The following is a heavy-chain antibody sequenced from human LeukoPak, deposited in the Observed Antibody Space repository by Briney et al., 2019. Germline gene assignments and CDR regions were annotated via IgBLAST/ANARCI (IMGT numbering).Heavy chain of an antibody. CDR3: AKGRSGWYPQYFQH. D-gene: IGHD6-19*01. CDR1: GFTFSSYE. V-gene: IGHV3-48*03. CDR2: ISSSGSTI. Sequence: GGSLRLSCAASGFTFSSYEMNWVRQAPGKGLEWVSYISSSGSTIYYADSVKGRFTISRDNAKNSLYLQMNSLRAEDTAVYYCAKGRSGWYPQYFQHWGQGTRVTVSS. J-gene: IGHJ1*01.